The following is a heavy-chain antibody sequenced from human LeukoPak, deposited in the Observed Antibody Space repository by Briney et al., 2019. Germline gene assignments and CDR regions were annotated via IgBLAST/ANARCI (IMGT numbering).Heavy chain of an antibody. CDR3: ANDLEVVIGAGNEY. V-gene: IGHV3-30*02. CDR1: AFTFNNFG. J-gene: IGHJ4*02. Sequence: GGSLRLSCVGSAFTFNNFGIHWVRQAPGKGLEWVAFIRYDGTREYFADSVKGRFTISRDKSKNTVFLQMNSLRAEDTAVYYCANDLEVVIGAGNEYWGQGALVTVSS. D-gene: IGHD2-21*01. CDR2: IRYDGTRE.